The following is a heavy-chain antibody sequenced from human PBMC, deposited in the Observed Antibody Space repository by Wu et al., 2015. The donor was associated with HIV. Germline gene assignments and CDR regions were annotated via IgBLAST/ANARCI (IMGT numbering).Heavy chain of an antibody. V-gene: IGHV1-18*01. CDR3: ARDNRGMVRGPYAKKYYFDY. D-gene: IGHD3-10*01. Sequence: QVQLVQSGGEVKKPGDSVKVSCKASGYTFTTYAISWVRQAPGQGLEWMGWISTYNGKTDYTQKVQGRVTLTTDTSTSTAYMELRSLTSDDTAMYYCARDNRGMVRGPYAKKYYFDYWGQGTLVTVS. CDR2: ISTYNGKT. J-gene: IGHJ4*02. CDR1: GYTFTTYA.